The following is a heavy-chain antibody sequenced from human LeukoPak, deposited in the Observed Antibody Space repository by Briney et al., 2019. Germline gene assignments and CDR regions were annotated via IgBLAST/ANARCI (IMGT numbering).Heavy chain of an antibody. V-gene: IGHV4-59*08. CDR2: MCYSGST. D-gene: IGHD4-11*01. CDR3: ARRVVESAVITERNWFDP. Sequence: SETLSLTCTVAGDSISTYCWSWVRQPPGKGLEWIGSMCYSGSTNYNPSLKSRVTISIDTSKNQFSLKLSSATAADTAVYYCARRVVESAVITERNWFDPWGQGTLVTVSS. J-gene: IGHJ5*02. CDR1: GDSISTYC.